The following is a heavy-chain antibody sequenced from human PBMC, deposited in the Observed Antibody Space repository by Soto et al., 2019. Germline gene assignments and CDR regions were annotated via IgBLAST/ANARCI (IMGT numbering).Heavy chain of an antibody. D-gene: IGHD6-13*01. CDR2: ISYDGSNK. J-gene: IGHJ4*02. Sequence: GGSLRLSCAASGFTFSSYGMHWVRQAPGKGLEWVAVISYDGSNKYYADSVKGRFTISRDNSKNTLYLQMNSLRAEDTAVYYCAKDQPERYSSSWAFDYWGQGTLVTVSS. CDR1: GFTFSSYG. CDR3: AKDQPERYSSSWAFDY. V-gene: IGHV3-30*18.